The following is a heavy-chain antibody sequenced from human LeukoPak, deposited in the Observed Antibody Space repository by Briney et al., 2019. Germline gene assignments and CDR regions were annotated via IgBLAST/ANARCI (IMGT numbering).Heavy chain of an antibody. V-gene: IGHV5-51*01. CDR2: IYPDDSDT. CDR1: GYRFTSYW. D-gene: IGHD3-22*01. J-gene: IGHJ4*02. Sequence: HGESLKISCKGSGYRFTSYWIGWVRQMPGKGLEWMGIIYPDDSDTRYSPSFQGQVTISADRSITTAYLQWRSLKASDTAMYYCSGLDSSGYYASEYWGQGTLVTVSS. CDR3: SGLDSSGYYASEY.